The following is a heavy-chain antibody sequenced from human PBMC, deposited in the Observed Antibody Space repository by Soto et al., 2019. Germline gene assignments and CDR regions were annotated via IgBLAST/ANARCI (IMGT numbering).Heavy chain of an antibody. CDR2: INSDGSST. CDR1: GFTFSSYW. Sequence: GGSLRLSCAASGFTFSSYWMHWVRQAPGKGLVWVSRINSDGSSTSYADSVKGRFTISRDNAKNTLYLQMNSLRAEDTAVYYCASRRYSGYDPVSFNPVLVKADYWGQGTLVTVSS. V-gene: IGHV3-74*01. D-gene: IGHD5-12*01. CDR3: ASRRYSGYDPVSFNPVLVKADY. J-gene: IGHJ4*02.